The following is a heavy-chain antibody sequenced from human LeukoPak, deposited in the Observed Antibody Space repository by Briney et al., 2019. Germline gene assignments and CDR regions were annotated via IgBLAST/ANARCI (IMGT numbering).Heavy chain of an antibody. Sequence: PSETLSLTCTVSGDSISSYYWSWIRQPPGEGLEWIGYMLDTVTTKDNPSLKSRFTLSADTSKNQFSLRLTSVTAADTAVYYCATIKRGNIFGYFDFWGQGIPVTVSS. CDR2: MLDTVTT. D-gene: IGHD5-18*01. J-gene: IGHJ4*02. V-gene: IGHV4-4*09. CDR3: ATIKRGNIFGYFDF. CDR1: GDSISSYY.